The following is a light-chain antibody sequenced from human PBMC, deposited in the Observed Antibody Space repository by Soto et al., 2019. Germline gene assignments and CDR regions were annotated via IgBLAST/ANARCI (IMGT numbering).Light chain of an antibody. CDR3: QQRSNWPIT. V-gene: IGKV3-11*01. CDR2: DAS. CDR1: QSVSSIY. J-gene: IGKJ5*01. Sequence: EIVLTQSPGTLSLSPGERATLSCRSSQSVSSIYLAWYQQKPGQAPRLLIYDASNRATGIPARFSGSGSGTDFTLTISSLEPEDFAVYYCQQRSNWPITFGQGTRLEIK.